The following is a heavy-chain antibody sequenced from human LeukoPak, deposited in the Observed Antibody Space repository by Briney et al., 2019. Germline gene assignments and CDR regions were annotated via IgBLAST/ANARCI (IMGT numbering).Heavy chain of an antibody. CDR3: ARVGGYSYVLYYFDY. Sequence: SETLSLTCTVSGYSISSGYYWGWIRQPPGKGLEWIGSIYHSGSTYYNPSLKSRVTISVDTSKNQFSLKLSSVTAADTAVYYCARVGGYSYVLYYFDYWGQGTLVTVSS. V-gene: IGHV4-38-2*02. J-gene: IGHJ4*02. D-gene: IGHD5-18*01. CDR1: GYSISSGYY. CDR2: IYHSGST.